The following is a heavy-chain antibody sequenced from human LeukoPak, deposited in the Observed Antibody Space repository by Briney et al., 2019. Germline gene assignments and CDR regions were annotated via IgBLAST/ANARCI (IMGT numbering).Heavy chain of an antibody. CDR3: ARDLRNLDAFDI. CDR2: IQYDRKNE. D-gene: IGHD1-7*01. CDR1: GFTFSRNN. J-gene: IGHJ3*02. V-gene: IGHV3-30*02. Sequence: GGSLRLSCVASGFTFSRNNMHWVRQAPGKGLEWVAFIQYDRKNEYYADSVKGRFTISKDNSKNTLYLQMNSLRAEDTAVYYCARDLRNLDAFDIWGQGTMVTVSS.